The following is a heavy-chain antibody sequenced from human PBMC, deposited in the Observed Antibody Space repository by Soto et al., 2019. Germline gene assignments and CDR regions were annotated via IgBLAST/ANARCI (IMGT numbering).Heavy chain of an antibody. CDR2: IIPIFGTA. Sequence: QVQLVQSGAEVKKPGSSVKVSCKASGGTFSSYAISWVRQAPGQGLEWMGGIIPIFGTANYAQKFQGRVTMTADESTSTGYMELSSLRSEDTAVYYCARDGNPVVVPAANLPSMDVWGQGTTVTVSS. J-gene: IGHJ6*02. CDR1: GGTFSSYA. V-gene: IGHV1-69*01. D-gene: IGHD2-2*01. CDR3: ARDGNPVVVPAANLPSMDV.